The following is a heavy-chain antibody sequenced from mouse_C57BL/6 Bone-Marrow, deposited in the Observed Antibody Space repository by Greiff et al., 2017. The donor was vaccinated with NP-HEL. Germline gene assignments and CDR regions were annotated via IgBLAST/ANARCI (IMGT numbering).Heavy chain of an antibody. D-gene: IGHD1-1*01. Sequence: VQLQQSGAELVRPGASVTLSCKASGYTFTDYEMHWVKQTPVHGLEWIGAIDPETGGTAYNQKFKGKAILTADKSSSTAYMELRSLTSEDSAVYYCTRPPYGSSPYYFDYWGQGTTLTVSS. J-gene: IGHJ2*01. CDR2: IDPETGGT. CDR1: GYTFTDYE. V-gene: IGHV1-15*01. CDR3: TRPPYGSSPYYFDY.